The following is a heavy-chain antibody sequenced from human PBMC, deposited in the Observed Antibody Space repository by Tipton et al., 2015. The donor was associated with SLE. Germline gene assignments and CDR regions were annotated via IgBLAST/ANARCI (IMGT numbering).Heavy chain of an antibody. CDR3: TRVPRYNWNYIAD. CDR1: GGSIISSSW. V-gene: IGHV4-4*02. J-gene: IGHJ4*02. Sequence: TLSLTCAVSGGSIISSSWCRWVRQPPGKGLEWIGDIYHSESPNYNPSLKSRVTISIDKSKNQFSLKLTSVTAADTAVYHCTRVPRYNWNYIADWGQGTLVSVSS. D-gene: IGHD1-7*01. CDR2: IYHSESP.